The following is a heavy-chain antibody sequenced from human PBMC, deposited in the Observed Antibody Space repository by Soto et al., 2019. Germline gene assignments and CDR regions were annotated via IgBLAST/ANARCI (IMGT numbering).Heavy chain of an antibody. CDR2: IYFRGST. J-gene: IGHJ6*02. D-gene: IGHD6-13*01. V-gene: IGHV4-59*07. CDR1: GGSISGYY. CDR3: ARQQLLPYYYALDV. Sequence: QVQLQESGPGLVKPSDTLSLNCTVSGGSISGYYWSWIRQPPGKGLEYIRYIYFRGSTNYNPSLKSRVTMSVDTSRNLFSLKVNSVTAADTAVYYCARQQLLPYYYALDVWGQGTTVTVSS.